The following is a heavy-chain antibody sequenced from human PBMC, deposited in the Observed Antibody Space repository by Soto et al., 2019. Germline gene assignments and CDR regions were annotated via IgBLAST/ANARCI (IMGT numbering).Heavy chain of an antibody. CDR2: IIPIFGTA. Sequence: ASVKVSCKASGGIFSSYAISWVRQAPGQGLEWMGGIIPIFGTANYAQKFQGRVTITADESTSTAYMELSSLRSEDTAVYYCAREDTAMVPLNYWGQGTLVTVSS. D-gene: IGHD5-18*01. CDR3: AREDTAMVPLNY. V-gene: IGHV1-69*13. J-gene: IGHJ4*02. CDR1: GGIFSSYA.